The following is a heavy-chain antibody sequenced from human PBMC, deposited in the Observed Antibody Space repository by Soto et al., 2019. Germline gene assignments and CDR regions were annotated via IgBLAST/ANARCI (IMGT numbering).Heavy chain of an antibody. CDR3: ARDGLYCTNGVCPHYYYYYMDV. Sequence: ASVKVSCKASGYTFTGYYMHWVRQAPGQGLEWMGWINPNSGGTNYAQKFQGWVTMTRDTSISTAYMELSRLRSDDTAVYYCARDGLYCTNGVCPHYYYYYMDVWGKGTTVTVSS. CDR2: INPNSGGT. J-gene: IGHJ6*03. V-gene: IGHV1-2*04. D-gene: IGHD2-8*01. CDR1: GYTFTGYY.